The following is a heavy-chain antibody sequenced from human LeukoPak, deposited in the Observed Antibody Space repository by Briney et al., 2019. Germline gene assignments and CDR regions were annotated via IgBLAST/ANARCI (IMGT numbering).Heavy chain of an antibody. CDR1: GGSISSGGYY. CDR3: ARASIAAPLDAFDI. J-gene: IGHJ3*02. CDR2: IYHSRST. Sequence: TQTLSLTCTVSGGSISSGGYYWSWIPQPPGKGLEWLVYIYHSRSTYYHPSLKRQLTISVDRSQNQFSLKLSSGTAADTAVYYCARASIAAPLDAFDIGGEGTMVTVSA. D-gene: IGHD6-6*01. V-gene: IGHV4-30-2*01.